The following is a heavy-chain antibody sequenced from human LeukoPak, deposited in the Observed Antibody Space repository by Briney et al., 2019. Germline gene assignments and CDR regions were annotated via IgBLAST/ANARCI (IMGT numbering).Heavy chain of an antibody. V-gene: IGHV3-13*01. CDR2: IGTAGDT. J-gene: IGHJ5*02. CDR3: ARGGSSSWGRPYNWFDP. D-gene: IGHD6-13*01. Sequence: GGSLRLSCAASGFTFSSYDMHWVRQATGKGLEWVSAIGTAGDTYYPGSGKGRFTISRENAKNSLYLKMNSLRAGDTAVYYCARGGSSSWGRPYNWFDPWGQGTLVTVSS. CDR1: GFTFSSYD.